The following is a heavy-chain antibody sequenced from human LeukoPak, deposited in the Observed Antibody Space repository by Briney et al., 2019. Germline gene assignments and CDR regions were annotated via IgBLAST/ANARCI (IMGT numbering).Heavy chain of an antibody. Sequence: GGSLRLSCAASGFTFTSYAMSWVRQAPGKGLEWVSGISGSTYYADSVKGRFTISRDNSKNTLYLQMNSLRAEDTAVYYCAKYYSSIWYTAFDIWGQGTMVTVSS. CDR2: ISGST. D-gene: IGHD6-13*01. J-gene: IGHJ3*02. CDR1: GFTFTSYA. CDR3: AKYYSSIWYTAFDI. V-gene: IGHV3-23*01.